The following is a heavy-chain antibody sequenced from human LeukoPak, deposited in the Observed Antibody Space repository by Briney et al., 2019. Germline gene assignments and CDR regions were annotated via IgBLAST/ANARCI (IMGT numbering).Heavy chain of an antibody. D-gene: IGHD5-24*01. CDR1: GGSISSSN. CDR2: ISGSGGST. CDR3: AREMATIKEAYFDY. J-gene: IGHJ4*02. Sequence: GTLSLTCAVSGGSISSSNWWSWVRQAPGKGLEWVSAISGSGGSTYYADSVKGRFTISRDNSKNTLYLQMNSLRAEDTAVYYCAREMATIKEAYFDYWGQGTLVTVSS. V-gene: IGHV3-23*01.